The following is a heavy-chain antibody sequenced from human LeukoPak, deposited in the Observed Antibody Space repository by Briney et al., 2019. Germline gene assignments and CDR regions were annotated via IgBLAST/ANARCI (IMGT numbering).Heavy chain of an antibody. V-gene: IGHV3-23*01. CDR3: AKPGYSSSWPPDYFDY. J-gene: IGHJ4*02. Sequence: PGGSLRLSCAASGFTFSSYAMSWVRQAPGKGLEWVSAISGSGGSTHYADSVKGRFTISRDNSENTLYVQMNSLRAEDTAVYYCAKPGYSSSWPPDYFDYWGQGTLVTVSS. CDR1: GFTFSSYA. D-gene: IGHD6-13*01. CDR2: ISGSGGST.